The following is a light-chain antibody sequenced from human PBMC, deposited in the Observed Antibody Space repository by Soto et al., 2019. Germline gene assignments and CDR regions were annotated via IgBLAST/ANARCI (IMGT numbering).Light chain of an antibody. J-gene: IGKJ4*01. CDR3: QQYYGTPLT. CDR1: RSLLYSSNHKNY. CDR2: WAS. Sequence: DIVLTQSPDSLSVSLGERATIDCKSSRSLLYSSNHKNYLAWYQHKPGQPPRLLINWASARESGVPDRFSGAGSGTDFTLTISSLQAEDVAVYFCQQYYGTPLTFGGGTTGDIK. V-gene: IGKV4-1*01.